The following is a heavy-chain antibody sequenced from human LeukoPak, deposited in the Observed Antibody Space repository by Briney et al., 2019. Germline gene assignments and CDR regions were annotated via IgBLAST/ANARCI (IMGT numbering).Heavy chain of an antibody. CDR2: ISESGGST. CDR3: ARDLYSRRMNYYGSGSYFAY. CDR1: GFTFINAW. D-gene: IGHD3-10*01. V-gene: IGHV3-23*01. Sequence: GGSLRLSCAASGFTFINAWMAWVRQAPVKGFEFVSGISESGGSTFYADSVKGRFTISRDNSKNTLFLQMDSLRSDDTAVYYCARDLYSRRMNYYGSGSYFAYWGQGTLVTVSS. J-gene: IGHJ4*02.